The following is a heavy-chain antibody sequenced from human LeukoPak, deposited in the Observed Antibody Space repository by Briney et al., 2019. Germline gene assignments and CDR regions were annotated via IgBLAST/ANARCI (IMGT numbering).Heavy chain of an antibody. Sequence: GGSLRLSCAASGFTFSSYGMHWVRQAPGKELEWVAVISYDGSNKYYADSVKGRFTISRDNSKNTLYLQMNSLRAEDTAVYYCAKISGGSQIPFDYWGQGTLVTVSS. CDR2: ISYDGSNK. J-gene: IGHJ4*02. CDR3: AKISGGSQIPFDY. V-gene: IGHV3-30*18. D-gene: IGHD2-15*01. CDR1: GFTFSSYG.